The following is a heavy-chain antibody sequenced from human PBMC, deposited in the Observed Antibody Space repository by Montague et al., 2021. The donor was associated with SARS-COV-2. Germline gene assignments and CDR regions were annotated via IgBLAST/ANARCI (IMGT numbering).Heavy chain of an antibody. D-gene: IGHD3-3*01. CDR1: GGSISSYY. CDR3: AGTYYVFWSGFIHYYYMDV. V-gene: IGHV4-59*01. J-gene: IGHJ6*03. Sequence: SETLSLTCTVSGGSISSYYWSWIRQPPGKGLEWIGYIYYSGSTNYNPSLKSRVTISADTSKNQFSLKLSSVTAADTAVYYCAGTYYVFWSGFIHYYYMDVWGKGTTVTVSS. CDR2: IYYSGST.